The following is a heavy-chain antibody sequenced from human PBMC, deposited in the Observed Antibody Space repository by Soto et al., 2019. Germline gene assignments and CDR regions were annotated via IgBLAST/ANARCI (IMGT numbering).Heavy chain of an antibody. CDR2: MNPNSGNT. CDR1: GYTFTSYD. CDR3: ARGRGYCSGGSCFPKRNNYYYYYMDV. J-gene: IGHJ6*03. Sequence: QVQLVQSGAEVKKPGASVKVSCKASGYTFTSYDINWVRQATGQGLEWMGWMNPNSGNTGYAQKFQGRVTMTRNTSISTAYMDLSSLRSEDTAVYYCARGRGYCSGGSCFPKRNNYYYYYMDVWGKGTTVTVSS. D-gene: IGHD2-15*01. V-gene: IGHV1-8*01.